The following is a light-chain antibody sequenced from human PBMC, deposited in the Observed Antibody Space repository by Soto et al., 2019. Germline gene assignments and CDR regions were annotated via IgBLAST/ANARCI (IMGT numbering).Light chain of an antibody. Sequence: QSALTQPAFVSGSPGQSITISCTGTSSDVGAYNFVSWYQQFPGKAPKLMIYEVSNRPSGVSDRFSGSKSGNTASLIISGLRPEDEADYYCSSQTASATVLFGGGTKVTVL. CDR1: SSDVGAYNF. CDR2: EVS. J-gene: IGLJ2*01. CDR3: SSQTASATVL. V-gene: IGLV2-14*01.